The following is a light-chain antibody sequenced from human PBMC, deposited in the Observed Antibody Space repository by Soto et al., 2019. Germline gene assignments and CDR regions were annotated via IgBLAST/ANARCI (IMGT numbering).Light chain of an antibody. Sequence: EVVLTQSPGTLSLSPGERTTLSCRASQSVSSSYLAWYQQKPGQAPRLLIYAASSRATGIPDRFSGSGSGTDFTLTISRLEPADVAVYYCQQYGSARWTFGQGTKVDIK. J-gene: IGKJ1*01. CDR2: AAS. CDR1: QSVSSSY. CDR3: QQYGSARWT. V-gene: IGKV3-20*01.